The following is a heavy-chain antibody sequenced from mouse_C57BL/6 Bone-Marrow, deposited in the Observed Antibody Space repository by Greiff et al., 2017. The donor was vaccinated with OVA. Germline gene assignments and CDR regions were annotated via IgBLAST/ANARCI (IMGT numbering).Heavy chain of an antibody. CDR1: GFNIKDYY. CDR2: IDPENGDT. V-gene: IGHV14-4*01. Sequence: VQLQHSGAELVRPGASVKLSCTASGFNIKDYYMHWVKQRPEQGLEWIGWIDPENGDTEYASKFQGKATITADTSSNTAYLQLSSLTSEDTAVYYCTTGGEYDGWFAYWGQGTLVTVSA. J-gene: IGHJ3*01. CDR3: TTGGEYDGWFAY. D-gene: IGHD2-14*01.